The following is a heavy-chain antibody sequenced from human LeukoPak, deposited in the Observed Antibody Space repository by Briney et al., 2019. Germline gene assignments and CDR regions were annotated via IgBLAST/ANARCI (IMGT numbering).Heavy chain of an antibody. CDR3: ARVVGYYGSADY. J-gene: IGHJ4*02. D-gene: IGHD3-10*01. Sequence: PSETLSLTCTVSGGSISSYYWSWIRQPPGKGLEWIGYIYYSGSTNYNPSLKSRVTISVDTSKNQFSLKLSSVTAADTAVYYCARVVGYYGSADYWGQGTLVTVSS. V-gene: IGHV4-59*01. CDR1: GGSISSYY. CDR2: IYYSGST.